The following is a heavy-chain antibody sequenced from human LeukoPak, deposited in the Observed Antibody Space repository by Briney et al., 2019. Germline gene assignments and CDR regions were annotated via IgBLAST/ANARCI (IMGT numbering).Heavy chain of an antibody. CDR1: GYTFTSYY. Sequence: ASVKVSCKASGYTFTSYYMHWVRQAPGQGLEWMGVINPSGGRTTYAQKFQDRVTMTKDTSTRTVYMELNSLRSEDTAVYYCARDGWFYYDTSDYSGFDYWGQGTLVTVSS. D-gene: IGHD3-22*01. CDR2: INPSGGRT. J-gene: IGHJ4*02. V-gene: IGHV1-46*01. CDR3: ARDGWFYYDTSDYSGFDY.